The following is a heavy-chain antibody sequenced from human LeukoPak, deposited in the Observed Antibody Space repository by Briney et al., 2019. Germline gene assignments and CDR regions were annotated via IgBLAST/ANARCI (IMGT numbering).Heavy chain of an antibody. CDR1: GYTFSSYG. CDR3: ATAPPYDFWSGFYSDY. J-gene: IGHJ4*02. CDR2: MSAYNGST. V-gene: IGHV1-18*01. Sequence: ASVKVSCKASGYTFSSYGISWVRQAPGQGLEWMGWMSAYNGSTNYAQKLQGRVTMSTDTSTSTAYMELRSLRSDDTAVYYCATAPPYDFWSGFYSDYWGQGTLVTVST. D-gene: IGHD3-3*01.